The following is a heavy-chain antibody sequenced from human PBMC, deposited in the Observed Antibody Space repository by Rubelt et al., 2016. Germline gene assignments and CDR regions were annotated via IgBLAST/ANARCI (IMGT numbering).Heavy chain of an antibody. D-gene: IGHD5-18*01. CDR3: ARGNTALVSLNY. CDR2: IYYSGST. J-gene: IGHJ4*02. CDR1: GGSISSSSYY. Sequence: QLQLQESGPGLVKPAETLSLTCTVSGGSISSSSYYWGWIRQPPGKGLEWIGSIYYSGSTYYNPSLKSRVTISVDTSKNQFSLKLSSVTAADTAVYYCARGNTALVSLNYWGQGTLVTVSS. V-gene: IGHV4-39*07.